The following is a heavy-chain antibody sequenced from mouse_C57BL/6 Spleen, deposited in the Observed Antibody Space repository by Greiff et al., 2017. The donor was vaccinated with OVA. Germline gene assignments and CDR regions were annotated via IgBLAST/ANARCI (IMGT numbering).Heavy chain of an antibody. D-gene: IGHD2-3*01. CDR1: GYAFTNYL. CDR3: ARGDGYYPYYFDY. V-gene: IGHV1-54*01. J-gene: IGHJ2*01. Sequence: VPLPPSGAALVRPVPSVHLSCPASGYAFTNYLIEWVKQRPGQGLEWIGVINPGSGGTNYNEKFKGKATLTADTSSSTAYMQLSSLTSADSAVSFCARGDGYYPYYFDYWGQGTTLTVSS. CDR2: INPGSGGT.